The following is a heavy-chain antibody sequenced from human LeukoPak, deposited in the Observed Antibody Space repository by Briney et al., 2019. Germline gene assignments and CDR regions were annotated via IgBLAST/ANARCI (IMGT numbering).Heavy chain of an antibody. V-gene: IGHV1-2*02. CDR3: ARELGYSGYDSYFWFDP. J-gene: IGHJ5*02. D-gene: IGHD5-12*01. CDR2: INPNSGGT. Sequence: EASVKVSCKASGYTFTGYYMHWVRQAPGQGLEWMGWINPNSGGTNYAQKFQGRVTMTRDTSISTAYMELSRLRPDDTAMYYCARELGYSGYDSYFWFDPWGQGTLVTVSS. CDR1: GYTFTGYY.